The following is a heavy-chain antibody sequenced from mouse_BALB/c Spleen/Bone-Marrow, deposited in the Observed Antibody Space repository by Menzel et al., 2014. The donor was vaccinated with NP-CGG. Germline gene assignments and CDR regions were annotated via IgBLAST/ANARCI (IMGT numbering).Heavy chain of an antibody. Sequence: QVQLQQSGAELVKPGASVKLSCKASGYTFTSYWMHWVKQRPGQGLEWIGEINPSNGRTSYNEKFKSKATLTVDKSSSTAYMQLSSLTSEDSAVYYCARPYYGPYFDYWGQGTTLTVSS. CDR3: ARPYYGPYFDY. CDR2: INPSNGRT. D-gene: IGHD1-2*01. CDR1: GYTFTSYW. J-gene: IGHJ2*01. V-gene: IGHV1S81*02.